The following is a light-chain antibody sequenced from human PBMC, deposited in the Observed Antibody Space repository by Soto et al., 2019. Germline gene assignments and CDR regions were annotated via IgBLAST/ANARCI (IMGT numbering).Light chain of an antibody. Sequence: DIQMTQSPSSLSASVGDRVTITCRASQSISSYLNWYQQKPGKAPKVLIYATYSLQSGVPSRFSGSGSGTDFTLTISSLQPEDFATYYCQQSYDTRAFGQGTKVDIK. CDR2: ATY. CDR1: QSISSY. J-gene: IGKJ1*01. V-gene: IGKV1-39*01. CDR3: QQSYDTRA.